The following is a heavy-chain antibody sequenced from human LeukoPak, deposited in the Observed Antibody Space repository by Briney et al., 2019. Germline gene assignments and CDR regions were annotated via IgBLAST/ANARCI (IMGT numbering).Heavy chain of an antibody. V-gene: IGHV1-2*06. CDR3: ACRTSGFDY. CDR1: GYTFTGYY. J-gene: IGHJ4*02. D-gene: IGHD1-14*01. CDR2: INPNSGGT. Sequence: ASVKVSCKASGYTFTGYYMHWVRQAPGQGLERMGRINPNSGGTNYAQKFQGRVTMTRDTSISTAYMELSSLRSEDTAVYYCACRTSGFDYWGQGTLVTVSS.